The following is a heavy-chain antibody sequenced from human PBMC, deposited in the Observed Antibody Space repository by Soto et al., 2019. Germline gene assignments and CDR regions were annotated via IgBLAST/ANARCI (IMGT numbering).Heavy chain of an antibody. V-gene: IGHV3-74*01. CDR3: ARGDRGGFDP. D-gene: IGHD3-10*01. Sequence: EVQLVESGGGLVQPGESLRLSCAASGFTFDYYWMHWVRQAPGKGLVWVSRVHSDGTTTTYADSVKGRFTISRDNARNTVSLQMGSLRAEDTAIYCRARGDRGGFDPWGHGTVVTVSS. CDR2: VHSDGTTT. J-gene: IGHJ3*01. CDR1: GFTFDYYW.